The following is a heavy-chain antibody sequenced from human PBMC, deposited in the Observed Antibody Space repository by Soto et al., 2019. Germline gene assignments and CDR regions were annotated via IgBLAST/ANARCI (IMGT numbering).Heavy chain of an antibody. V-gene: IGHV3-9*01. CDR3: VKSSAYDANYSGLDV. CDR2: ISWNSGRV. Sequence: GGSLRLSCAATGFNFEDHAIHWVRQFPGKGLEWASGISWNSGRVDYADSVKGRFTVSRDNAKKFVYLEMNGLRAEDTALYYCVKSSAYDANYSGLDVWGQGTTVTVSS. CDR1: GFNFEDHA. J-gene: IGHJ6*02. D-gene: IGHD3-22*01.